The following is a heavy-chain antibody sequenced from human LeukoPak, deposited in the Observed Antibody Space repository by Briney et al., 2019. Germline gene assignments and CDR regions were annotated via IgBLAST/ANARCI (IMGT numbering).Heavy chain of an antibody. CDR1: GFTFDEYA. J-gene: IGHJ6*02. V-gene: IGHV3-9*01. CDR3: VKGYCSGGSCHYFYGMDV. CDR2: ISWNSNYI. D-gene: IGHD2-15*01. Sequence: GGSLRLSCAASGFTFDEYAMHWVRQVPGKGLEWVSSISWNSNYIAYAGSVKGRFTISRDNAKNSLYLQMNSLRDEDTALYSCVKGYCSGGSCHYFYGMDVWGQGTTVTVSS.